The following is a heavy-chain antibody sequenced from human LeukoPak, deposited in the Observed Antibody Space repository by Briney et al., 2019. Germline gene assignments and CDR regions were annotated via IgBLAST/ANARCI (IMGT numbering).Heavy chain of an antibody. CDR3: ARDPGYCRSTTCHGGAFDI. CDR2: IYYSGST. CDR1: GGSISIDGYY. Sequence: PSETLSLTCTVSGGSISIDGYYWSWIRQHPGKGLEWIGYIYYSGSTYYNPSLKSRVTISVDTSNNQLSLKLRSVTAADTAVYYCARDPGYCRSTTCHGGAFDIWGQGTMVTVSS. J-gene: IGHJ3*02. V-gene: IGHV4-31*03. D-gene: IGHD2-2*01.